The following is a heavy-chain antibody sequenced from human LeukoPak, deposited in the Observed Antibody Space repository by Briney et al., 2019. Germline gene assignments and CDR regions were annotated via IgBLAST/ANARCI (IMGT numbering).Heavy chain of an antibody. CDR1: GVSITNVNW. J-gene: IGHJ5*01. CDR3: AGLAVAGAFPFDS. D-gene: IGHD6-19*01. Sequence: SETLSLTCTVSGVSITNVNWWSWVRPPPGKGLEFIGEIYHTGTTNYNPSLKSRVSISIDKSKSQFSLMLTSVTAADTAVYYCAGLAVAGAFPFDSWGQGTLVTVSS. V-gene: IGHV4-4*02. CDR2: IYHTGTT.